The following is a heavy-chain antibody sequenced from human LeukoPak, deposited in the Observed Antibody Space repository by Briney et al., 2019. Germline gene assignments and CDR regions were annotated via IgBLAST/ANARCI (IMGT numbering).Heavy chain of an antibody. V-gene: IGHV3-23*01. CDR2: ISGSGGST. CDR3: AKAPLYCSSTSCYPTWFDP. Sequence: GGSLRLSCAASGFTFSSYWMSWVRQAPGKGLEWVSAISGSGGSTYYADSVKGRFTISRDNSKNTLYLQMNSLRAEDTAVYYCAKAPLYCSSTSCYPTWFDPWGQGTLVTVSS. J-gene: IGHJ5*02. D-gene: IGHD2-2*01. CDR1: GFTFSSYW.